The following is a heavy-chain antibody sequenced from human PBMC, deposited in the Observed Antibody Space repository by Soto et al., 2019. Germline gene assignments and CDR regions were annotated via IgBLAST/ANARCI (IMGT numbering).Heavy chain of an antibody. D-gene: IGHD6-6*01. CDR1: GFTFTTYA. V-gene: IGHV3-23*01. Sequence: EVQLLESGGGLVQPGGSLRLSCAASGFTFTTYAMSWVRQAPGKGLEWVSAISGSAGSTYYADSVKGRFTIARDNSKNTLYLQMKSLRAEDTAVYYCAKNWDTTFSSSSHWGQGTLVSVSS. J-gene: IGHJ4*02. CDR3: AKNWDTTFSSSSH. CDR2: ISGSAGST.